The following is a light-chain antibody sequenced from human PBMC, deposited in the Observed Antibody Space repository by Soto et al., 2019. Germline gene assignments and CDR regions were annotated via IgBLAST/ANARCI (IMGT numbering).Light chain of an antibody. CDR1: QGISNY. Sequence: DIPMTQSPSSLSASVGDRVTITCRASQGISNYLAWYQQKPGKVPKLLIYAASTLQSGVPSRFSGSGSGTDFTLTISSLQPEDVATYYCQKYNSAPALTFCGGTKVEIK. V-gene: IGKV1-27*01. J-gene: IGKJ4*01. CDR2: AAS. CDR3: QKYNSAPALT.